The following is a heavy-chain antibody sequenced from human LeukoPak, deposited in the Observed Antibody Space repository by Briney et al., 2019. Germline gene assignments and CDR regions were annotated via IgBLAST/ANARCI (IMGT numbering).Heavy chain of an antibody. V-gene: IGHV3-30*18. J-gene: IGHJ4*02. CDR3: AKDSVVMNFFES. Sequence: GRSLRLSCATSGFTFSRHVMHWVRQAPGKGLEWVAVISSGVSNTDYADSVKGRFTISRDNSKNTLYLELHSLRAEDTAVYYCAKDSVVMNFFESWGQGTLVTVSS. CDR1: GFTFSRHV. CDR2: ISSGVSNT. D-gene: IGHD3-22*01.